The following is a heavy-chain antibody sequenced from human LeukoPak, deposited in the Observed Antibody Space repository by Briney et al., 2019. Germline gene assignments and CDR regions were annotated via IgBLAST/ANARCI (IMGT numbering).Heavy chain of an antibody. J-gene: IGHJ4*02. V-gene: IGHV4-34*01. CDR3: ARAKDYNYVWGSYRPRIFDY. D-gene: IGHD3-16*02. CDR2: INHSGST. CDR1: GGSFSGYY. Sequence: PSETLSLTCAVYGGSFSGYYWSWIRQPPGKGLEWIGEINHSGSTNYNPSPKSRVTISVDTSKNQFSLKLTSVTAADTAVYYCARAKDYNYVWGSYRPRIFDYWGQGTLVTVSS.